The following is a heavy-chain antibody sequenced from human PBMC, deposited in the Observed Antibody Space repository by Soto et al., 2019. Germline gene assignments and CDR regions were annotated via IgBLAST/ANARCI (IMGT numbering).Heavy chain of an antibody. CDR2: IYYSGNT. CDR3: ARRKGAGDAFDI. V-gene: IGHV4-31*03. Sequence: SETLSLTCTVSGCSISTRGSYWGWIRQPPGKGLEWIGYIYYSGNTYYNPSLKSRVTISVDTSKNQFSLKLSSVTAADTAVYYCARRKGAGDAFDIWGQGTMVTVSS. D-gene: IGHD6-19*01. J-gene: IGHJ3*02. CDR1: GCSISTRGSY.